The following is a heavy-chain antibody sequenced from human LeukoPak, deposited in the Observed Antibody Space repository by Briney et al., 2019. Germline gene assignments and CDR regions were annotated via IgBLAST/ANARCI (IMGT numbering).Heavy chain of an antibody. V-gene: IGHV1-69*04. Sequence: GASVKVSCKASGGTFSSYAISWVRQAPGQGLEWMGRIIPILGIANYAQKFQGRVTITADKSTSTAYMELSSLRSEDTAVYYCARDPYLPSRIAVAGTLTWGQGTLVTVSP. CDR1: GGTFSSYA. D-gene: IGHD6-19*01. CDR2: IIPILGIA. J-gene: IGHJ4*02. CDR3: ARDPYLPSRIAVAGTLT.